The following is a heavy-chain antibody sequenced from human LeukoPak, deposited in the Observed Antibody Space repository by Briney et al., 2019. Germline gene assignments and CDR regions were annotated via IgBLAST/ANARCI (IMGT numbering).Heavy chain of an antibody. Sequence: GGSLRLSCAASGFTVSSNYMSWVRQAPGKGLGWVSVFYSGGSTYYADSVKGRFTISRDNSKNTLYLQMNSLRAEDTAVYYCARDSCGGDCYQAWGAFDIWGQGTMVTVSS. V-gene: IGHV3-53*01. J-gene: IGHJ3*02. CDR1: GFTVSSNY. D-gene: IGHD2-21*02. CDR2: FYSGGST. CDR3: ARDSCGGDCYQAWGAFDI.